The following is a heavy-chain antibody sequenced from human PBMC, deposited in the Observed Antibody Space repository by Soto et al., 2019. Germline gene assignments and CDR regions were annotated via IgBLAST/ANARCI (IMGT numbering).Heavy chain of an antibody. CDR2: ISETGSHT. D-gene: IGHD7-27*01. CDR3: ARSLRATSPLTF. Sequence: PVGPLRLSCEASGFTFTDYHMSWIRQAPGKGLEWVALISETGSHTAYAESVKGRFTISRDNARPSVFLQMNSLRSDDTAVYFCARSLRATSPLTFWGQGT. V-gene: IGHV3-11*06. CDR1: GFTFTDYH. J-gene: IGHJ4*02.